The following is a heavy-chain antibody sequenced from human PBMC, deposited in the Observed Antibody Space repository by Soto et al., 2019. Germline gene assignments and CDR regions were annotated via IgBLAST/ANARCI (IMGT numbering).Heavy chain of an antibody. J-gene: IGHJ4*02. CDR1: GYSFMTYA. CDR3: ARVRMLWYGELSH. CDR2: INPGNGNT. V-gene: IGHV1-3*01. D-gene: IGHD3-10*01. Sequence: QVQLVQSGAEVKKSGASVKISCKTSGYSFMTYALHWVRQAPGQRPEWMGWINPGNGNTEYSQKLQGRVTITRDTSATTVFMEVVNMTSEYTAVYSCARVRMLWYGELSHWGQGTQVIVSA.